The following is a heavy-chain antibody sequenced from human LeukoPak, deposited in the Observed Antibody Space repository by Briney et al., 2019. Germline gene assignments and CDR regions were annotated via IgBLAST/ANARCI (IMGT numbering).Heavy chain of an antibody. Sequence: GASVKVSCKASGYTFTSYGISWVRQAPGQGLEWVGWISAYNGNTNYAQKLQGRVTMTTDTSTSTAYMELRSLRSDDTAVYYCARDGDYDILTGYYYYYGMDVWGKGTTVTVSS. CDR1: GYTFTSYG. D-gene: IGHD3-9*01. CDR2: ISAYNGNT. V-gene: IGHV1-18*04. J-gene: IGHJ6*04. CDR3: ARDGDYDILTGYYYYYGMDV.